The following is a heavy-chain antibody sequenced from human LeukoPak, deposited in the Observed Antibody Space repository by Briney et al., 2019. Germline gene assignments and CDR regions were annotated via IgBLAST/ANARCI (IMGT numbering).Heavy chain of an antibody. CDR1: GGSISSSSYY. J-gene: IGHJ5*02. D-gene: IGHD6-13*01. V-gene: IGHV4-39*07. CDR2: IYYSGST. Sequence: TSETLSLTCTVSGGSISSSSYYWGWIRQPPGKGLEWIGSIYYSGSTYYNPSLKSRVTISVDTSKNQFSLKLSSVTAADTAVYYCARVGIAAAPGVWFDPWGQGTLVTVSS. CDR3: ARVGIAAAPGVWFDP.